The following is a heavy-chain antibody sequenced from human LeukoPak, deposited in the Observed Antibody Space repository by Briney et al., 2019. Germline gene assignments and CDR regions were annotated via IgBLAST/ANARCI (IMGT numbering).Heavy chain of an antibody. CDR2: VSAYNGNT. Sequence: ASVKVSCKASGYTFTSYGISWVRQAPGQGLEWMGWVSAYNGNTNYAQKLQGRVTMTTDTSTSTAYMELRSLRSDDTAVYYCARAGGYYDSSGYIFWGQGTLVTVSS. CDR1: GYTFTSYG. J-gene: IGHJ4*02. V-gene: IGHV1-18*01. CDR3: ARAGGYYDSSGYIF. D-gene: IGHD3-22*01.